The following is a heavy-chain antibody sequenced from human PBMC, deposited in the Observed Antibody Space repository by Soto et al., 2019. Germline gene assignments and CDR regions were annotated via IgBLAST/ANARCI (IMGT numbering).Heavy chain of an antibody. D-gene: IGHD3-3*01. CDR1: GFTFSSYA. Sequence: GGSLRLSCAASGFTFSSYAMSWVRQAPGKGLEWVSAISGSGGSTYYADSVKGRFTISRDNSKNTLYLQMNSLRAEDTAVYYSAKAPWSGSDYYYMDVWGKGTTVPVSS. J-gene: IGHJ6*03. V-gene: IGHV3-23*01. CDR2: ISGSGGST. CDR3: AKAPWSGSDYYYMDV.